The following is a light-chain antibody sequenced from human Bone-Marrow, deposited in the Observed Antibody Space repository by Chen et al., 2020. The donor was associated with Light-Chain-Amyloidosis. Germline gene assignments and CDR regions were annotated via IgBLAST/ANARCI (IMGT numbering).Light chain of an antibody. V-gene: IGLV2-14*01. Sequence: QSALTQPASVSGSPGPSIPLSCTGTSSAVGGDNHVSWYQQHPDTAPNLMIYEVTKRPSWVPDRFSGSKSDNTASLTISGLQTEDEADYFCSSYTITNTLVFGSGTRVTVL. J-gene: IGLJ1*01. CDR3: SSYTITNTLV. CDR2: EVT. CDR1: SSAVGGDNH.